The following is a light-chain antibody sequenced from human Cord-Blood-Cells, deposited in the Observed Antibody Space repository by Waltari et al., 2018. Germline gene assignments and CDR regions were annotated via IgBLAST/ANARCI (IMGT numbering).Light chain of an antibody. Sequence: QSALTQPPSASGSPGQSVTISCTGTSSDVGGYNYVSWYQPHPGKAPKLMIYEVSKRPSGVPDLFSGSKAGNTASLTGSGLQAEEEADDDCSSYAGSNNLVFGGGTKLTVL. CDR1: SSDVGGYNY. V-gene: IGLV2-8*01. J-gene: IGLJ2*01. CDR3: SSYAGSNNLV. CDR2: EVS.